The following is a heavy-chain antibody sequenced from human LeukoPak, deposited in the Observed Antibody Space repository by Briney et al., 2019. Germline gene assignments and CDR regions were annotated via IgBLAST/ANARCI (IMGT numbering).Heavy chain of an antibody. J-gene: IGHJ6*03. D-gene: IGHD3-10*01. V-gene: IGHV4-61*02. CDR2: IYTNGST. Sequence: SQTLSLTCTVSGGSISSGSYYWSWIRQPAGKGLEWIGRIYTNGSTNYNPSLKSRVTISVDTSKNQFSLKLSSVTAADTAVYYCARVTYYYGSGSFYYYMDVWGKGTTVTVSS. CDR1: GGSISSGSYY. CDR3: ARVTYYYGSGSFYYYMDV.